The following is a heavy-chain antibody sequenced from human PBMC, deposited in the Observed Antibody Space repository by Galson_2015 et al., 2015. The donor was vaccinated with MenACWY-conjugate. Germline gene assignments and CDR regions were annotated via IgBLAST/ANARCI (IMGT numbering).Heavy chain of an antibody. V-gene: IGHV3-53*01. Sequence: SLRLSCAASGFTVSSNYMSWVRQAPGKGLEWVSVIYSGGSKYYEDSVKGRFTISRYNSKNTLYLQMNSLRAEDTAVYYCAREYSTSDYFYYGMDVWGQGTTVTVSS. CDR1: GFTVSSNY. J-gene: IGHJ6*02. CDR2: IYSGGSK. CDR3: AREYSTSDYFYYGMDV. D-gene: IGHD2-2*01.